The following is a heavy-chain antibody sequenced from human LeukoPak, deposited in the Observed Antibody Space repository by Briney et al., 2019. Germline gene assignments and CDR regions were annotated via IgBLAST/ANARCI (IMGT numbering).Heavy chain of an antibody. D-gene: IGHD5-18*01. V-gene: IGHV1-69*13. CDR2: IIPIFGTA. J-gene: IGHJ4*02. CDR3: ARAGDTAMVTLDY. Sequence: ASVKVSCKASGGTFSSYAISWVRQAPGQGLEWMGGIIPIFGTANYAQKFQGRVTITADESTSTAYMELSGLRSEDTAVYYCARAGDTAMVTLDYWGQGTLVTVSS. CDR1: GGTFSSYA.